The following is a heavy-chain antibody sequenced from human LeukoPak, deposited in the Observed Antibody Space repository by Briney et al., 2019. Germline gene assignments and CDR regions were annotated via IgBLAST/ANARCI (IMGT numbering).Heavy chain of an antibody. Sequence: GGSLRLSCAASGFTFTSYWMTWVRQAPGKGLEWVANIKQDGSEKHSVDSVKGRFTISRDNAKNSLYLQMNSLRAEDTAVYFCARDAGNSGYDLFDYWGQGTLVTVSS. D-gene: IGHD5-12*01. J-gene: IGHJ4*02. CDR3: ARDAGNSGYDLFDY. CDR1: GFTFTSYW. V-gene: IGHV3-7*04. CDR2: IKQDGSEK.